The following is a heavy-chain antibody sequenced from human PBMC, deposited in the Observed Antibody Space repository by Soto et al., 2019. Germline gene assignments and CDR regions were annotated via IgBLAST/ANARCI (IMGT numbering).Heavy chain of an antibody. J-gene: IGHJ4*02. CDR1: GFTFSNAW. Sequence: VQLVESGGGLVKPGGSLRLSCAASGFTFSNAWMSWVRQAPGKGLEWVAVISYDGSNKYYADSVKGRFTISRDNSKNTLYLQMNSLRAEDTAVYYCARDNDRGLDYWGQGTLVTVSS. CDR2: ISYDGSNK. V-gene: IGHV3-30-3*01. D-gene: IGHD3-9*01. CDR3: ARDNDRGLDY.